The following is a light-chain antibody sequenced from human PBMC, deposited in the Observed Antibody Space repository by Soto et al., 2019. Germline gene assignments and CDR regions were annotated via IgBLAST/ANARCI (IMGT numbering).Light chain of an antibody. CDR2: EVS. J-gene: IGLJ1*01. V-gene: IGLV2-14*01. Sequence: QSALTQPCSVSGSPGQSVTISCTGTSSDVGGYNYVSWYQQHPGKAPKLMVFEVSNRPSGVSYRFSGSKSGNTASLTISGLQADDEADYFCSSYSISTAYLFGTGTKVTVL. CDR3: SSYSISTAYL. CDR1: SSDVGGYNY.